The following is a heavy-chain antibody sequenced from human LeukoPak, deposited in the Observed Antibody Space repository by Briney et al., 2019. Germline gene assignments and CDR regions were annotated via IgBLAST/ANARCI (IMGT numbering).Heavy chain of an antibody. J-gene: IGHJ4*02. CDR1: GGSISSYY. V-gene: IGHV4-59*12. CDR2: IYCSGST. D-gene: IGHD5-18*01. Sequence: SETLSLTCTVSGGSISSYYWSWIRQPPGKGLEWIGYIYCSGSTNYNPSLKSRVTISVDTSKNQFSLKLSSVTAADTAMYYCASGGYSYGFDYWGQGTLVTVSS. CDR3: ASGGYSYGFDY.